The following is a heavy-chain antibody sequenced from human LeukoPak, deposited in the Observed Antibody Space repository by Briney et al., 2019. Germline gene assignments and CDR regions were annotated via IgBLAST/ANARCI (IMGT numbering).Heavy chain of an antibody. CDR1: GFTFSGSA. D-gene: IGHD2-15*01. J-gene: IGHJ4*02. Sequence: PGGSLRLSCAASGFTFSGSAMHWVRQASGKGLEWVGRIRSKANSYATAYAASVKGRFTISRDDSKNTAYLQMNSLKTEDTAVYYCNVVAVPFDYWGQGTLVTVSS. CDR3: NVVAVPFDY. CDR2: IRSKANSYAT. V-gene: IGHV3-73*01.